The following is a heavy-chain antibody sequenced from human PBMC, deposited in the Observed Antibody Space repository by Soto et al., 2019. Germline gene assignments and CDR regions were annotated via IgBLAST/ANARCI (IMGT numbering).Heavy chain of an antibody. CDR3: ARDSPRGGYYTGGDAFDI. CDR1: GGTFSSYA. D-gene: IGHD3-3*01. CDR2: IIPIFGTA. J-gene: IGHJ3*02. Sequence: QVQLVQSGAEVKKPGSSAKVSCKASGGTFSSYAISWVRQAPGQGLEWMGGIIPIFGTANYAQKFQGRVTITADESTSTAYMELSSLRSEDTAVYYCARDSPRGGYYTGGDAFDIWGQGTMVTVSS. V-gene: IGHV1-69*01.